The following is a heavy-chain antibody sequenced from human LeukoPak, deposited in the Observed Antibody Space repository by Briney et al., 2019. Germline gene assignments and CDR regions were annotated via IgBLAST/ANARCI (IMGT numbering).Heavy chain of an antibody. CDR2: INSDGSST. J-gene: IGHJ4*02. CDR1: GFTFSSYW. Sequence: GGSLRLSCAASGFTFSSYWMHWVRQAPGKRLVWVSRINSDGSSTSYADSVKGRFTISRDNAKNTLYLQMNSLRAEDTAVYYCARGPQWEPFDYWGQGTLVTVSS. D-gene: IGHD1-26*01. V-gene: IGHV3-74*01. CDR3: ARGPQWEPFDY.